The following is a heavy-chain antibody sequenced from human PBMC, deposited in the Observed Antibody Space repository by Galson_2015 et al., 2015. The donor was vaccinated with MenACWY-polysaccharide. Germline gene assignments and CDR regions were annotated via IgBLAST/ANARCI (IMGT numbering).Heavy chain of an antibody. D-gene: IGHD2-2*01. J-gene: IGHJ3*02. V-gene: IGHV3-53*01. Sequence: SLRLSCAASGFTFSSYAMSWVRQAPGKGLEWVSVIYSGGSTYYADSVKGRFTISRDNSKNTLYLQMNSQRAEDTAVYYCARGKGYCSSTSCCREALSSSHAFDIWGQGTMVTVSS. CDR2: IYSGGST. CDR3: ARGKGYCSSTSCCREALSSSHAFDI. CDR1: GFTFSSYA.